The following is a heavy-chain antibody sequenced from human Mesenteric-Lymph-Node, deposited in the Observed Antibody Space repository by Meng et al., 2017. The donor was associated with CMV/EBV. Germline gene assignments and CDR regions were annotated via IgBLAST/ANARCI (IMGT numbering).Heavy chain of an antibody. D-gene: IGHD6-6*01. CDR1: GGTFSSYA. V-gene: IGHV1-69*10. J-gene: IGHJ6*02. CDR3: ARHIIAARGYYYGMDV. CDR2: IIPILGIA. Sequence: SVKVSCKASGGTFSSYAISWVRQAPGQGLEWMGGIIPILGIANYAQKFQGRVTITADKSTSTAYMELSSLRSEDTAVYYCARHIIAARGYYYGMDVWGQGTTVTVSS.